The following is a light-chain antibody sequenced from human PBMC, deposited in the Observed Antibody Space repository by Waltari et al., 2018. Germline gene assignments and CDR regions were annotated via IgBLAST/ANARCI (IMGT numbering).Light chain of an antibody. Sequence: QSALTQPASVSASPGQSIAISVTRPSRDVVAYNYVSWYQQHPGKAPKVIIYDVSKRPSGISSRFSGSKSDNTASLTISGLQAEDEADYFCYSFAGYTTFYVFGSGTKVTVL. CDR3: YSFAGYTTFYV. CDR1: SRDVVAYNY. V-gene: IGLV2-23*02. CDR2: DVS. J-gene: IGLJ1*01.